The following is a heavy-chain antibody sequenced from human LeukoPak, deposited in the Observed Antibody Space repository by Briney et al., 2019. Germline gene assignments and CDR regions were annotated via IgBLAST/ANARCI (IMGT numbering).Heavy chain of an antibody. V-gene: IGHV3-7*04. D-gene: IGHD7-27*01. CDR1: GFTFSDYY. CDR3: ARGANWAFEY. Sequence: KPGGSLRLSCAVSGFTFSDYYLSWIRQTPGKGLEWVAKIKPDGSEKYYVDSVKGRFTVSRDNAKNSLYLQMNSLRADDTAVYFCARGANWAFEYWGQGTLVTVSS. J-gene: IGHJ4*02. CDR2: IKPDGSEK.